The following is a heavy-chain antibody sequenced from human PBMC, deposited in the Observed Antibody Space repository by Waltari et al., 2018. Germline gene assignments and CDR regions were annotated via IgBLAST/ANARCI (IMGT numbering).Heavy chain of an antibody. CDR1: GFTVSSNY. CDR3: ARDYCDRTSCSVA. V-gene: IGHV3-53*01. D-gene: IGHD2-2*01. J-gene: IGHJ5*02. Sequence: EVQLVESGGDLIQPGGSLRLSCAASGFTVSSNYMGWVRQAPGKGLEWVAILYSGGSTYYGDSVKGRFTISRDSSKTTLYLQLNSLRAEDTAVYYCARDYCDRTSCSVAWGQGTLVTVSS. CDR2: LYSGGST.